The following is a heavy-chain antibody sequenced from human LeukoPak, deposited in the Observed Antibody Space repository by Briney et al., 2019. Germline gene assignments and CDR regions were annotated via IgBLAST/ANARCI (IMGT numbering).Heavy chain of an antibody. CDR3: ARDPGIAVAGTDVFDY. J-gene: IGHJ4*02. V-gene: IGHV1-69*05. CDR1: GGTFSSYA. D-gene: IGHD6-19*01. Sequence: ASVKVSCKASGGTFSSYAISWVRQAPGQGLEWMGGIIPIFGTANYEQKSQVRVTITTDESTSTAYMELSSLRAEDTAVYYCARDPGIAVAGTDVFDYWGQGTLVTVSS. CDR2: IIPIFGTA.